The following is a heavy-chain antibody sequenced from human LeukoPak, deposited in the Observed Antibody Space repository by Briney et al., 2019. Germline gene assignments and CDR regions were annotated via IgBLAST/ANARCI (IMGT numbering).Heavy chain of an antibody. V-gene: IGHV1-2*02. Sequence: ASVKVSCKASGYPFIGNYIHWVRQAPGQGLEWMGWINPNSGGTQYSQKFQGRVTLTRDTSISTAYMELSRLRSDDTAVYYCARGGYGSSWFYYYYYMDVWGKGTTVTVSS. CDR2: INPNSGGT. J-gene: IGHJ6*03. CDR1: GYPFIGNY. CDR3: ARGGYGSSWFYYYYYMDV. D-gene: IGHD6-13*01.